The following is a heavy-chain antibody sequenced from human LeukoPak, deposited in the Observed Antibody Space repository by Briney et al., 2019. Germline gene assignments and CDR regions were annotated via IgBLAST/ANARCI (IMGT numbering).Heavy chain of an antibody. CDR2: IIPIFGTA. CDR3: ARVTLVWGAWDI. CDR1: GGTFSSYA. D-gene: IGHD1-26*01. Sequence: SVKVSCKASGGTFSSYAIGWVRQAPGQGLEWMGGIIPIFGTANYAQKFQGRVMITADESTSTAYMELSSLRSEDTAVYYCARVTLVWGAWDIWGQGTMVTVSS. J-gene: IGHJ3*02. V-gene: IGHV1-69*13.